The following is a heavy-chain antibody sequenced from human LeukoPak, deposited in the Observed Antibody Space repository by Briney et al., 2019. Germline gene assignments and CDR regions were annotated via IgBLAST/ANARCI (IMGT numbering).Heavy chain of an antibody. D-gene: IGHD2-21*02. V-gene: IGHV4-31*03. J-gene: IGHJ4*02. CDR2: IYYSGST. Sequence: SQTLSLTCTVSGGSISTPGYYWSWIRQHPGKGLEWIGYIYYSGSTNYNPSLRSRVTISVDTSKNQFSLKLSSMTAADTAVYYCANGGAYCGADCYLPAFDYWGQGTLVTVSS. CDR3: ANGGAYCGADCYLPAFDY. CDR1: GGSISTPGYY.